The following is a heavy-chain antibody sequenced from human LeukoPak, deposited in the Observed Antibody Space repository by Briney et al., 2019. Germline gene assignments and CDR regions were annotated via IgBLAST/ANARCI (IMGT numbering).Heavy chain of an antibody. J-gene: IGHJ4*02. CDR1: GFTLSSYA. CDR3: AKAEGPADY. CDR2: IGGSGGST. V-gene: IGHV3-23*01. Sequence: VGSLRLSSAAPGFTLSSYAMSWVRQAPGKWLESVSAIGGSGGSTYYAYSVKGRFTISRDNSKNTLYVQMNSLRAEDTAVYYCAKAEGPADYWGQGTLVTVSS.